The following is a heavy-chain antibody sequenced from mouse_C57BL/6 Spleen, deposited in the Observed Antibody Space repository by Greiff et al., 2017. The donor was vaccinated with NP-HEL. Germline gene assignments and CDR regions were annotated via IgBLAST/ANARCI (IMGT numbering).Heavy chain of an antibody. CDR1: GYTFTSYG. V-gene: IGHV1-81*01. J-gene: IGHJ4*01. Sequence: QVQLQQSGAELARPGASVKLSCKASGYTFTSYGISWVKQRTGQGLEWIGEIYPRSGNTYYNEKFKGKATLTADKSSSTAYMELRSLTSEDSAGYFCARERNSKNAMDYWGQGTSVTVSS. CDR3: ARERNSKNAMDY. D-gene: IGHD2-5*01. CDR2: IYPRSGNT.